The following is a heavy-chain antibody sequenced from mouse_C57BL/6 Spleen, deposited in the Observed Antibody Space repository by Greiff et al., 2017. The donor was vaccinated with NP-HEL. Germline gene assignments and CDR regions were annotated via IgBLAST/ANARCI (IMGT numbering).Heavy chain of an antibody. V-gene: IGHV5-4*03. CDR2: ISDGGSYT. CDR3: ARDRTTVVPFDY. D-gene: IGHD1-1*01. Sequence: MLVESGGGLVKPGGSLKLSCAASGFTFSSYAMSWVRQTPEKRLEWVATISDGGSYTYYPDNVKGRFTISRDNAKNNLYLQMSHLKSEDTAMYYCARDRTTVVPFDYWGQGTTLTVSS. J-gene: IGHJ2*01. CDR1: GFTFSSYA.